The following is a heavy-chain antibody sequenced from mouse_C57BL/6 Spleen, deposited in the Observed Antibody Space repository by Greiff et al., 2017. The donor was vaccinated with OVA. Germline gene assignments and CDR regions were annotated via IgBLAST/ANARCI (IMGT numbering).Heavy chain of an antibody. Sequence: VQLQQPGAELVKPGASVKMSCKASGYTFTSYWITWVKQRPGQGLEWIGDIYPGSGSTNYNEKFKSKATLTVDTSSSTAYMQLSSLTSEDSAVYYCARHYYGSIYFDYWGQGTTLTVSS. V-gene: IGHV1-55*01. J-gene: IGHJ2*01. CDR1: GYTFTSYW. CDR2: IYPGSGST. D-gene: IGHD1-1*01. CDR3: ARHYYGSIYFDY.